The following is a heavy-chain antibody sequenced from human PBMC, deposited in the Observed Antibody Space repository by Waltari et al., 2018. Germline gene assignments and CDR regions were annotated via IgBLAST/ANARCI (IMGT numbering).Heavy chain of an antibody. Sequence: EVQLVESGGGLVQPGRSLRLSCPASGFTFDDYAMHWVRQAPGKGLEWVSGISWNSGSIGYADSVKGRFTISRDNAKNSLYLQMNSLRAEDTALYYCAKARLRKGTIVGFDYWGQGTLVTVSS. J-gene: IGHJ4*02. D-gene: IGHD1-26*01. V-gene: IGHV3-9*01. CDR1: GFTFDDYA. CDR2: ISWNSGSI. CDR3: AKARLRKGTIVGFDY.